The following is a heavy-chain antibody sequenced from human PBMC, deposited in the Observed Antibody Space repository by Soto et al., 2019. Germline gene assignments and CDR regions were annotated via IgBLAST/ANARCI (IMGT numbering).Heavy chain of an antibody. CDR3: ARRVQVWLPDYYGMDV. Sequence: QAQLVQSGAEVKKPGASVNVSCKASCYDYVTYAITWVRQRPGQGLEWMGWISTLNGNTNYAQNFQGRVTMTTDTSTRIVHLELRSLSSDDTAVYYCARRVQVWLPDYYGMDVWGQGTTVTVSS. D-gene: IGHD5-18*01. V-gene: IGHV1-18*01. CDR2: ISTLNGNT. J-gene: IGHJ6*02. CDR1: CYDYVTYA.